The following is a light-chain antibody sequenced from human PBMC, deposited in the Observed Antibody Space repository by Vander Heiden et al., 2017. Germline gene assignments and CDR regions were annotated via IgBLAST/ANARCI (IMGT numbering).Light chain of an antibody. V-gene: IGLV3-21*02. CDR2: DDT. J-gene: IGLJ3*02. Sequence: SYVLTQPPSVSVAPGQTARITCGGNNIGSKSVHWFQQKPGQAPVLVVYDDTDRPEGIPERFSGSNSGNTATLTISRVEAGDEADYYCQVWDSNSDRLWVFGGGTKLTVL. CDR3: QVWDSNSDRLWV. CDR1: NIGSKS.